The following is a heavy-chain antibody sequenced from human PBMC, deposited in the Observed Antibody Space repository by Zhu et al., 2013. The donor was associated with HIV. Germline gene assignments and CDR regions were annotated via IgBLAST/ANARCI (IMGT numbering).Heavy chain of an antibody. Sequence: QVQLVQSGAEVKKPGASVKVSCKASGYTFTSYGISWVRQAPGQGLEWMGWISAYNGNTNYAQKLQGRVTMTTDTSTSTAYMELRSLRSDDTAVYYCARVPGESCSSTSCYTGYFQHWGQGTLVTVSS. CDR1: GYTFTSYG. V-gene: IGHV1-18*01. D-gene: IGHD2-2*02. CDR3: ARVPGESCSSTSCYTGYFQH. CDR2: ISAYNGNT. J-gene: IGHJ1*01.